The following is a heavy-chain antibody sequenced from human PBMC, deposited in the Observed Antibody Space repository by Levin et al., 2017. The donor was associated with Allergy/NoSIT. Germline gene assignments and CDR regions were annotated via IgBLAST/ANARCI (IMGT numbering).Heavy chain of an antibody. V-gene: IGHV4-30-2*01. D-gene: IGHD5-18*01. Sequence: SCAVSGGSISSGGYSWSWIRQPPGKGLEWIGNIYLSGRTNDNPSLKSRVTMSVDRSKNQFSLKLSYVTAADTAVYYCARVAGYSYGYYFDYWGPGTLVTVSS. CDR1: GGSISSGGYS. J-gene: IGHJ4*02. CDR2: IYLSGRT. CDR3: ARVAGYSYGYYFDY.